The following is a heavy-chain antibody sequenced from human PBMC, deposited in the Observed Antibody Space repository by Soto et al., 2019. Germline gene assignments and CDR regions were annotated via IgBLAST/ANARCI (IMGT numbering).Heavy chain of an antibody. CDR3: ARMLLSVDNSGYRYYFDY. CDR2: IWYDGSNK. Sequence: QVQLVESGGGVVQPGRSLRLSCAASGFTFSSYGMHWVRQAPGKGLEWVAVIWYDGSNKYYADSVKGRFTFSRDNSKNTLYQQMNRLRAEDTAVYYCARMLLSVDNSGYRYYFDYLGQGTLFTVSS. V-gene: IGHV3-33*01. CDR1: GFTFSSYG. J-gene: IGHJ4*02. D-gene: IGHD3-22*01.